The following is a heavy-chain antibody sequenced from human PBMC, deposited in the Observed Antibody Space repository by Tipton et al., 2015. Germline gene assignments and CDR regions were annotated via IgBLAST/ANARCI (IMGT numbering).Heavy chain of an antibody. CDR1: GGSISNEY. J-gene: IGHJ5*01. V-gene: IGHV4-59*01. D-gene: IGHD3-3*01. CDR3: ATTRITLFENGFDS. Sequence: TLSLTCTVSGGSISNEYWTWIRQPPGKGLEWLGYIVDDGSISYNPSLKTRVTISRDTSKNQFSLKLSSVTAADTAMYYCATTRITLFENGFDSWDQGILVTVSS. CDR2: IVDDGSI.